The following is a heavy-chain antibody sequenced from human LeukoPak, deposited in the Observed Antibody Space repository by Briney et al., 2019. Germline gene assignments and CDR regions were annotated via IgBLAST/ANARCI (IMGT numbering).Heavy chain of an antibody. J-gene: IGHJ6*03. CDR3: ATYYDSYYYYYYMDV. Sequence: PSETLSLTCSVSGYSISSGYYWGWIRQPPGKGLEWIGSIYYSGSTYYNPSLKSRVTISVDTSKNQFSLKLSSVTAADTAVYYCATYYDSYYYYYYMDVWGKGTTVTISS. CDR1: GYSISSGYY. D-gene: IGHD3-9*01. CDR2: IYYSGST. V-gene: IGHV4-38-2*01.